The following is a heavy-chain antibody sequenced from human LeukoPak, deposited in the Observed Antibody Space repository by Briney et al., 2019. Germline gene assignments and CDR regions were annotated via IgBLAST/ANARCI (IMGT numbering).Heavy chain of an antibody. D-gene: IGHD3-3*01. V-gene: IGHV4-39*01. J-gene: IGHJ4*02. CDR1: GGSISSSSYY. Sequence: SETLSLTCTVSGGSISSSSYYWGWIRQPPGKGLEWIGSIYYSGSTYYNPSLKSRVTISVDTSKNQFSLKLSSVTAADTAVYYCARHSDYYDFWSGYFDYWGQGTLVTVSS. CDR2: IYYSGST. CDR3: ARHSDYYDFWSGYFDY.